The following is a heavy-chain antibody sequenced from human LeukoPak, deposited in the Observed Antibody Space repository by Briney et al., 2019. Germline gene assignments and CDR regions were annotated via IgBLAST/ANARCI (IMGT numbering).Heavy chain of an antibody. V-gene: IGHV1-2*02. D-gene: IGHD6-13*01. Sequence: ASVKVSCKASGYTFTGYYMHWVRQAPGQGLEWMGWINPNSGGTNYAQKIQGRVTMTRDTSISTAYMELSRLRSDDTAVYYCARDEGYSSSWYPGWGQGTLVTVSS. CDR1: GYTFTGYY. J-gene: IGHJ4*02. CDR2: INPNSGGT. CDR3: ARDEGYSSSWYPG.